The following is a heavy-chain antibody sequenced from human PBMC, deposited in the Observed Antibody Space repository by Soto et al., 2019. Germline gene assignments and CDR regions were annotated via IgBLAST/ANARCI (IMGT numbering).Heavy chain of an antibody. CDR3: ARGLSYVLGNYVLFDAFDT. V-gene: IGHV3-9*01. J-gene: IGHJ3*02. D-gene: IGHD3-10*01. CDR1: GFIFEDYA. CDR2: ISWNSGSI. Sequence: EVQVVESGGGLVQPGRSLRLSCAASGFIFEDYAMHWVRQAPGKGLEWVSGISWNSGSIDYAVSVTGRFTISRDNAKNCLYLQMSKRRTEDTALYYCARGLSYVLGNYVLFDAFDTWGQGTRVTVSS.